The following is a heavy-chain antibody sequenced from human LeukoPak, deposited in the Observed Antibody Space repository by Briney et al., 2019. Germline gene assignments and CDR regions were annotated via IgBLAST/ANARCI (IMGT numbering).Heavy chain of an antibody. Sequence: KTSETLSLTCTVSGGSISSYYWSWIRQPPGKGLEWIGYIYYSGSTNYNPSLKSRVTISVDTSKNQFSLKLSSVTAADTAVYYCARGPQGVAVAKIFDYWGQGTLVTVSS. CDR2: IYYSGST. CDR3: ARGPQGVAVAKIFDY. J-gene: IGHJ4*02. V-gene: IGHV4-59*12. CDR1: GGSISSYY. D-gene: IGHD6-19*01.